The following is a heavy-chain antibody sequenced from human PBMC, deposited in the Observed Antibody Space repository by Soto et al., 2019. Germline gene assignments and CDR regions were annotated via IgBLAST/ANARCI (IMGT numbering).Heavy chain of an antibody. V-gene: IGHV4-4*07. J-gene: IGHJ2*01. CDR2: ISARGRT. Sequence: QVQLHESGPGLVKPSETLSLTCTVSGDSISNFYWSWIRQPTGKGLESLGRISARGRTNNNPSLQSRVAMSLDTSKNQFYLSLTSLSAADTAVYFCARGMGRYFDLWGRGTMVTVFS. CDR1: GDSISNFY. D-gene: IGHD2-8*01. CDR3: ARGMGRYFDL.